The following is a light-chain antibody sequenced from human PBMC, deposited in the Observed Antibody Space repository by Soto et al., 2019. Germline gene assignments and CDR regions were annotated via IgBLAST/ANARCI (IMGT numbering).Light chain of an antibody. CDR3: SSYTSATTGII. CDR1: SSDIGGYKY. J-gene: IGLJ1*01. Sequence: QSAPTQPASVSGSPGQSITISCIGTSSDIGGYKYVSWYLHHPGKAPKLLIYEVTNRPSGVSDRFSGSKSGDTALLTISGLHAEDEADYYCSSYTSATTGIIFGTGTKLTVL. CDR2: EVT. V-gene: IGLV2-14*01.